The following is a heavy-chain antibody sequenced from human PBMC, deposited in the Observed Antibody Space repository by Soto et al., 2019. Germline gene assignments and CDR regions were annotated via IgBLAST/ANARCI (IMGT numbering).Heavy chain of an antibody. CDR2: IIPILGIA. D-gene: IGHD3-9*01. CDR1: GGTFSSYT. V-gene: IGHV1-69*02. CDR3: ARAPSTISPFGTWYFDL. J-gene: IGHJ2*01. Sequence: QVQLVQSGAEVKKPGSSVKVSCKAFGGTFSSYTISWVRQAPGQGLEWMGRIIPILGIANYAQKFQGRVTITADKSTSTAYMELSSLRSEDTAVYYCARAPSTISPFGTWYFDLWGRGTLVTVSS.